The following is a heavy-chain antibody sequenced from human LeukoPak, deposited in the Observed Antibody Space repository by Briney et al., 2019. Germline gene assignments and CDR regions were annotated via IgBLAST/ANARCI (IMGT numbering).Heavy chain of an antibody. D-gene: IGHD1-26*01. V-gene: IGHV3-30*18. CDR2: ISYDGSNK. Sequence: GGSLRLSCAASGFTFSSYGMHWVRQAPGKGLEWVAVISYDGSNKYYADSVKGRFTISRDNSKNTLYLQMNSLRAEDTAVYYCAKDGLVGATALIGYWGQGTLVTVSS. J-gene: IGHJ4*02. CDR3: AKDGLVGATALIGY. CDR1: GFTFSSYG.